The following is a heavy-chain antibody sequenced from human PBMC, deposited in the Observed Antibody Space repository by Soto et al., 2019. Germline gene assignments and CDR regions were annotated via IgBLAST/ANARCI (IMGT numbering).Heavy chain of an antibody. Sequence: SETLSLTCTVSGGSISSYYWSWIRQPPGKGLEWIGYIYYSGSTNYNPSLKSRVTISVDTSKNQFSLKLSSVTAADTAVYYCARSLPPEYSSSSYYFDYWGQGTLVTVSS. CDR3: ARSLPPEYSSSSYYFDY. D-gene: IGHD6-6*01. J-gene: IGHJ4*02. V-gene: IGHV4-59*01. CDR1: GGSISSYY. CDR2: IYYSGST.